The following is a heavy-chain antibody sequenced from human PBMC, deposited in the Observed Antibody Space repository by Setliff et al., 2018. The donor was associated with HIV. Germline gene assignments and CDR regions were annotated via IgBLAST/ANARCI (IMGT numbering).Heavy chain of an antibody. CDR1: GGPVSGHY. CDR3: SNWNTTIDEDA. D-gene: IGHD5-18*01. Sequence: LSLTCAVYGGPVSGHYWGWFRQPPGKGLEWIGEITPSGATNYLPSLKSRVTMSLDTSKNQFSLKMTSVTAADTALYYCSNWNTTIDEDAWGQGTLVTVSS. V-gene: IGHV4-34*01. J-gene: IGHJ5*02. CDR2: ITPSGAT.